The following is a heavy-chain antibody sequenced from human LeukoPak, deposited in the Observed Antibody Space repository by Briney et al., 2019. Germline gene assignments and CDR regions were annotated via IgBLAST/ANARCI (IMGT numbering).Heavy chain of an antibody. Sequence: PGGSLRLSCGASGFTFSSHSMNWVRQAPGKGLEWVSSISSSSSYIYYADSVKGRFTISRDNAKNSLYLQMNSLRAEDTAVYYCARAGSLDIVVVPAAAYYYYGMDVWGQGTTVTVSS. CDR3: ARAGSLDIVVVPAAAYYYYGMDV. CDR2: ISSSSSYI. J-gene: IGHJ6*02. CDR1: GFTFSSHS. D-gene: IGHD2-2*03. V-gene: IGHV3-21*01.